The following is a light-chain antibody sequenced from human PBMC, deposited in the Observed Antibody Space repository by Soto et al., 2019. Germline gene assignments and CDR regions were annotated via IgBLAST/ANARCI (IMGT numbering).Light chain of an antibody. CDR1: SSDVGGYNY. Sequence: QSALTQPASVSGSPGQSITISCTGTSSDVGGYNYVSWYQQHPGKAPKLMIYEVSNRPSGVSNRFSGSKSGNTASLTISGLQAEDEADYYCSSYTSSRGVFGGGTTLTVL. V-gene: IGLV2-14*01. CDR3: SSYTSSRGV. CDR2: EVS. J-gene: IGLJ2*01.